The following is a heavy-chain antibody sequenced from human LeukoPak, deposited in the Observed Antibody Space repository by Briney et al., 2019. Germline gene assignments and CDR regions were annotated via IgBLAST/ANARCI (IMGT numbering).Heavy chain of an antibody. CDR3: AKDRAGGGFDP. CDR2: ISGSGGST. V-gene: IGHV3-23*01. J-gene: IGHJ5*02. Sequence: GGSLRLSCAASGFTVSNNYMSWVRQAPGKGLEWVSAISGSGGSTYYADSVKGRFTISRDNSKNTLYLQMDSLRAEDTAVYYCAKDRAGGGFDPWGQGALVAVSS. D-gene: IGHD3-10*01. CDR1: GFTVSNNY.